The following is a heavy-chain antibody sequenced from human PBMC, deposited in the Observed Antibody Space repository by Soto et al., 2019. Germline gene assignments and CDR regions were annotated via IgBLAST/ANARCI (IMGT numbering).Heavy chain of an antibody. V-gene: IGHV4-34*01. D-gene: IGHD3-22*01. CDR2: INHSGST. J-gene: IGHJ4*02. CDR3: ARRGVRNYESSGYDYAY. Sequence: QVQLQQWGAGLLKPSETLSLICAVYGGSFSGYQWNWIRQPPGKGLEWIGEINHSGSTNYIPSLKSRVTISVDTSKNQFSLRLSSVTAADTAVYYCARRGVRNYESSGYDYAYWGQGTLVTVSS. CDR1: GGSFSGYQ.